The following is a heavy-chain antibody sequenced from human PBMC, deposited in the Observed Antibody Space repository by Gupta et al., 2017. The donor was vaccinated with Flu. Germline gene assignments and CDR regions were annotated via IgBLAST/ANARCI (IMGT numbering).Heavy chain of an antibody. CDR2: ISAAGGNP. D-gene: IGHD5-18*01. J-gene: IGHJ4*02. CDR1: GLTFNNHA. CDR3: AKARYSYGPVDY. Sequence: EAQLLESGGGLVQPGWSLRLTYEDSGLTFNNHAMSWLRQAPGKGLEWLSTISAAGGNPYHADSVKGRFTISRDSSKNSVYLQMNSLRAEDTAVYFCAKARYSYGPVDYWGQGALVTVSS. V-gene: IGHV3-23*01.